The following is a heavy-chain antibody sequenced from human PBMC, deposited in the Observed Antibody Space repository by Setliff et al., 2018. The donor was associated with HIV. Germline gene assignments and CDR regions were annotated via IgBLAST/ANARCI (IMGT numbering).Heavy chain of an antibody. CDR1: GFTFSNAW. Sequence: PGGSLRLSCAASGFTFSNAWMSWVRQAPGKGLEWVGRIKSKIDGGTTDYAAPVKGRFTISRDDSKNTLYLQMNRLKTEDTAVYYCTTDWLGEKYYYDGSDYPDFDYWGQGTLVTVSS. J-gene: IGHJ4*02. CDR2: IKSKIDGGTT. D-gene: IGHD3-22*01. CDR3: TTDWLGEKYYYDGSDYPDFDY. V-gene: IGHV3-15*01.